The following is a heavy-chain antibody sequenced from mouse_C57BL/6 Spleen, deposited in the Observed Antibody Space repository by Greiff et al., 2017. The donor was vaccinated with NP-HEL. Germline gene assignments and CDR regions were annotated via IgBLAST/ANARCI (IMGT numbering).Heavy chain of an antibody. CDR1: GYTFTSYW. Sequence: QVQLQQPGTELVKPGASVKLSCKASGYTFTSYWMHWVKQRPGQGLEWIGNINPSNGGTNYNEKFKSKATLTVDKSSSTAYMQLSSLTSEDAAVYYCARDRFYYGSSSFADWGQGTLVTVSA. D-gene: IGHD1-1*01. CDR2: INPSNGGT. V-gene: IGHV1-53*01. CDR3: ARDRFYYGSSSFAD. J-gene: IGHJ3*01.